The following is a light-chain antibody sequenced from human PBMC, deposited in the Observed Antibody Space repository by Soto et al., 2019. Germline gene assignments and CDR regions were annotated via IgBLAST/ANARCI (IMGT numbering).Light chain of an antibody. CDR3: QQRTNWPRSFT. Sequence: EIVLTQSPATLSLSPGERATLSCRASQSVSSYLAWYQQKPGQAPRLLIYDTSKRDTGIPARFSGSGSGTDFTLTISSLEPEDFAVDYCQQRTNWPRSFTFGPGTKVDIK. V-gene: IGKV3-11*01. J-gene: IGKJ3*01. CDR2: DTS. CDR1: QSVSSY.